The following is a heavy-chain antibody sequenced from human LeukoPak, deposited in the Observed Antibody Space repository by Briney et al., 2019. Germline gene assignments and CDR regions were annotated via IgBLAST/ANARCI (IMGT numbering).Heavy chain of an antibody. Sequence: ASVKVSCKASGYTFTGYNMHWVRQAPGQGPEWMGWINPNSGGTNYAQKFQGRVTMTRDTSISTAYMELSRLRSDDTAVYYCAREGGVPVGFDYWGQGTLVTVSS. J-gene: IGHJ4*02. CDR1: GYTFTGYN. CDR3: AREGGVPVGFDY. CDR2: INPNSGGT. V-gene: IGHV1-2*02.